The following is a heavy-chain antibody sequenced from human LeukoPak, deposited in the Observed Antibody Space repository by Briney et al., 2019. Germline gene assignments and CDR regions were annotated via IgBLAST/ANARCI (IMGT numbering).Heavy chain of an antibody. CDR3: IVYSSGWQ. CDR1: GFSSSYNW. V-gene: IGHV3-74*01. Sequence: GGSLRLSCAAFGFSSSYNWMHWVRQPPGKGLVWVSRIGIDGITTNYADSVKGRFTISRDNAKNTLYLQMDSLRAEDTAVYYCIVYSSGWQWGQGTLVTVSS. J-gene: IGHJ4*02. D-gene: IGHD6-19*01. CDR2: IGIDGITT.